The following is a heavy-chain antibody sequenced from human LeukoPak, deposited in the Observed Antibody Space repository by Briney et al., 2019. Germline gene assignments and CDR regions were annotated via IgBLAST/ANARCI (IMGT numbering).Heavy chain of an antibody. CDR2: ISGSGSTI. Sequence: PGGSLRLSCAASGFTFSNYEMNWVRQAPGKGLEWVSYISGSGSTIYYADSVKGRCTISRDNAKDSLYLQMNSLRAEDTAVYYCARVRSGYSHENYFDYWGQGTLVTVSS. CDR3: ARVRSGYSHENYFDY. V-gene: IGHV3-48*03. CDR1: GFTFSNYE. D-gene: IGHD5-18*01. J-gene: IGHJ4*02.